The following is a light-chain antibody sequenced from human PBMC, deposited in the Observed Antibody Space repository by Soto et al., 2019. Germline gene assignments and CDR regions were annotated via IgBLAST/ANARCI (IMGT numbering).Light chain of an antibody. Sequence: QSALTQPASVSGSPGQWITISCTGTNSDVGGYNYVSWYQQHPGKAPKLMIYDVSNRPSGVSNRFSGSKSGNTASLTISGLQAEDEADYYCSSYTSSITHVVFGGGTKVTVL. J-gene: IGLJ2*01. CDR1: NSDVGGYNY. CDR2: DVS. V-gene: IGLV2-14*01. CDR3: SSYTSSITHVV.